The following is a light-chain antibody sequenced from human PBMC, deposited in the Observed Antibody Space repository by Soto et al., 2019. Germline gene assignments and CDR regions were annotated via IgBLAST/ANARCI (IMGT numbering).Light chain of an antibody. Sequence: EIVMTQSPVTLSVSPGEGASLSCRASQSVRSKLVWYQQIPDQPPRLLMYDASTRATGIPARFSGSGSGTGVTLSIRRLQSEEFAVYYCQQYNNWPITFGEGTRLEIK. V-gene: IGKV3-15*01. CDR1: QSVRSK. CDR3: QQYNNWPIT. CDR2: DAS. J-gene: IGKJ5*01.